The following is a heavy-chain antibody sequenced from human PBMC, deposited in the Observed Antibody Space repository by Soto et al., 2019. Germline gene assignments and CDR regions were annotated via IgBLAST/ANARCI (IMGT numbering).Heavy chain of an antibody. CDR2: ISGSGGST. J-gene: IGHJ4*02. D-gene: IGHD6-19*01. V-gene: IGHV3-23*01. CDR3: AKWDGPYSSGWYHLFDY. CDR1: GFTFSSYA. Sequence: SLRLSCAASGFTFSSYAMSWVRQAPGKGLEWVSAISGSGGSTYYADSVKGRFTISRDNSKNTLYLQMNSLRAEDTSVYYCAKWDGPYSSGWYHLFDYWGQGTLVTVSS.